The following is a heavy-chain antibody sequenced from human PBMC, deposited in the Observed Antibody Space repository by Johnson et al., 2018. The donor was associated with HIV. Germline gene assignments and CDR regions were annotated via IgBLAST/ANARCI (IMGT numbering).Heavy chain of an antibody. CDR1: GFTFSSYA. J-gene: IGHJ3*02. CDR3: AREAEWEPSSPNDAFDI. Sequence: QVQLVESGGGVVQPGRSLRLSCAASGFTFSSYAMHWVRQAPGQGLEWVAVISYDGSNKYYADSVKGRFTISRDNSKHTMYLQMNSLRAEDTAVYYCAREAEWEPSSPNDAFDIWGQGTMVTVSS. V-gene: IGHV3-30-3*01. CDR2: ISYDGSNK. D-gene: IGHD1-26*01.